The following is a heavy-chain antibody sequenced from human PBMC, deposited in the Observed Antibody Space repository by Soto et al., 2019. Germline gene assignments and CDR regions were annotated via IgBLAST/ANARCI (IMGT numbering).Heavy chain of an antibody. Sequence: ASVKVSCKASGYTFTSYCISWVRQSPGHGLAWMGWISPYNGNTNYAQKLQGRVTMTTDTSTSTAYMELRSLRSDDTAVYYCARGRGYIYGYDDYWGQGTLVPVSS. V-gene: IGHV1-18*04. CDR3: ARGRGYIYGYDDY. D-gene: IGHD5-18*01. J-gene: IGHJ4*02. CDR1: GYTFTSYC. CDR2: ISPYNGNT.